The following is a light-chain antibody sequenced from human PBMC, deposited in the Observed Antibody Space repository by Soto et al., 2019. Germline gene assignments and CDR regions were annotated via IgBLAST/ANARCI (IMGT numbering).Light chain of an antibody. J-gene: IGLJ3*02. V-gene: IGLV2-14*01. CDR2: EVS. CDR3: NSYTSSSTRV. Sequence: QSALTQPASVSGSPGQSITISCTGTSSDVGGYNYVSWYQQHPGKVPKLMIYEVSKRPSGVSNRFSGSKSGNTASLTISGLQPEDEADYYCNSYTSSSTRVFGGGTKVTVL. CDR1: SSDVGGYNY.